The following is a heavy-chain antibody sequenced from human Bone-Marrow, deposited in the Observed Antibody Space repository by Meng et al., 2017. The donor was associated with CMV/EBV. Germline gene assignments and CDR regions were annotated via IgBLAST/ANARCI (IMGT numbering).Heavy chain of an antibody. V-gene: IGHV4-34*01. J-gene: IGHJ4*02. CDR3: ARAPIGTSERPFDY. Sequence: SEPLSLTCAVYGGSFSGYYWSWIRQPPGKGLEWIGEINHSGSTNYNPSLKSRVTISVDTSKNQFSLKLSSVTAADTAVYYCARAPIGTSERPFDYWGQGTLVTVSS. CDR2: INHSGST. CDR1: GGSFSGYY. D-gene: IGHD1-26*01.